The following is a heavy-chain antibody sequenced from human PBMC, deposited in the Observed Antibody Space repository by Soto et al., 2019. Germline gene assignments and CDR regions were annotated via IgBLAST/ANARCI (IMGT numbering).Heavy chain of an antibody. CDR2: INHSGST. Sequence: SETLSLTCAVYGGSFSGYYWSWIRQPPGKGLEWIGEINHSGSTNYNPSLKSRVTISVDTSKNQFSLKLSSVTAADTAVYYCARERYGSGTYPTNYYYYYYMDVWGKGTTVTVSS. CDR1: GGSFSGYY. D-gene: IGHD3-10*01. CDR3: ARERYGSGTYPTNYYYYYYMDV. V-gene: IGHV4-34*01. J-gene: IGHJ6*03.